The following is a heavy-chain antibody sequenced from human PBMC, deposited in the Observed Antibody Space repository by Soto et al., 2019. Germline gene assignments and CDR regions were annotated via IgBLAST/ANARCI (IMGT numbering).Heavy chain of an antibody. V-gene: IGHV1-3*01. CDR1: GNTVHNYA. D-gene: IGHD5-18*01. Sequence: APVKVCCKASGNTVHNYAIHWVRQAPGQRLEWMGWINGGNGNTYYSEHFQGRVTFTRDTSAGTVYMQLSSLTSEDTAVYYCARDSRPPYGYGSSIVGLDIWGQGTMVTVSS. CDR2: INGGNGNT. CDR3: ARDSRPPYGYGSSIVGLDI. J-gene: IGHJ3*02.